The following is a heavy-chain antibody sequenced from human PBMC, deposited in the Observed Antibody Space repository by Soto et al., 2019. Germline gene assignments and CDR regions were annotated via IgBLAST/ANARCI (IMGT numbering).Heavy chain of an antibody. CDR1: GGTFSNYG. J-gene: IGHJ3*01. CDR2: IIPTFGSV. Sequence: SVKVSCKASGGTFSNYGVSWVRQAPGQGLEWMGGIIPTFGSVKYAQKFQGRVTITADESTSTAYMELSSLRSEDTAVYYCARGRLLYYYEIRRYYNSTLFWCPGILLTVS. D-gene: IGHD3-22*01. CDR3: ARGRLLYYYEIRRYYNSTLF. V-gene: IGHV1-69*13.